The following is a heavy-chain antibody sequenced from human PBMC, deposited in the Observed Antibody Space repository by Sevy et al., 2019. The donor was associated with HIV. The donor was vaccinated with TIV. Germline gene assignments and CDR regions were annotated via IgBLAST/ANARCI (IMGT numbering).Heavy chain of an antibody. CDR2: IYGSGGIT. CDR3: AGGRYDSSGSFDAFDI. V-gene: IGHV3-23*01. CDR1: GFTFSNYD. J-gene: IGHJ3*02. Sequence: GGSLRLSCAVSGFTFSNYDMNWVRQAPGKGLEWVSTIYGSGGITYYADSVRGRFTISRDNSKNTLYLKMNSLRAEDTAVYYCAGGRYDSSGSFDAFDIWGQGTRVTVSS. D-gene: IGHD3-22*01.